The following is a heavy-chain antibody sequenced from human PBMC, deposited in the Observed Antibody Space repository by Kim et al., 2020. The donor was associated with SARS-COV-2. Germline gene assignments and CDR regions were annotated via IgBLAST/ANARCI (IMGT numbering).Heavy chain of an antibody. CDR1: GFTFSSYS. V-gene: IGHV3-48*02. D-gene: IGHD6-13*01. Sequence: GGSLRLSCAASGFTFSSYSMNWVRQAPGKGLEWVSYISSSSSTIYYADSVKGRFTISRDNAKNSLYLQMNSLRDEDTAVYYCATTYSSSWSKTSHDKKYYFDYWGQGTLVTVSS. CDR2: ISSSSSTI. CDR3: ATTYSSSWSKTSHDKKYYFDY. J-gene: IGHJ4*02.